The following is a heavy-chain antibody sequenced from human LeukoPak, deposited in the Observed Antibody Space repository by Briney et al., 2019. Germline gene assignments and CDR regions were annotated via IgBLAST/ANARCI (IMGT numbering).Heavy chain of an antibody. CDR1: GFTFDDYT. CDR2: ISWDGDST. CDR3: AKGLVGSSIADFFDY. D-gene: IGHD6-6*01. V-gene: IGHV3-43*01. J-gene: IGHJ4*02. Sequence: GGSLRLSCAASGFTFDDYTMHWVRHAPGKGLEWVSLISWDGDSTYYADSVKGRFTISRDNAKDSLYLQMNSLRGEDMALYYCAKGLVGSSIADFFDYWGQGILVTVSS.